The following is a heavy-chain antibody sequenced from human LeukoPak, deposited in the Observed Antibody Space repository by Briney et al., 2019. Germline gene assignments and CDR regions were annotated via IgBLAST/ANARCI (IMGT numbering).Heavy chain of an antibody. CDR3: ARDRGGIVPLFDY. V-gene: IGHV4-59*12. CDR2: IYYSGST. D-gene: IGHD2-8*01. J-gene: IGHJ4*02. CDR1: GGSLSSYY. Sequence: SETLSLTCTVSGGSLSSYYWSWIRQPPGKGLEWIGYIYYSGSTNYNPSLKSRVTISVDTSKNQFSLKLSSVTAADTAVYYCARDRGGIVPLFDYWGQGTLVTVSS.